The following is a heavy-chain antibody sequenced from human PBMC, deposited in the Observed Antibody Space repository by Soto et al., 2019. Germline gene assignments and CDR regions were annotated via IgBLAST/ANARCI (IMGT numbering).Heavy chain of an antibody. Sequence: SETLSLTCTVSGGSISSGDYYWSWIRQPPGKGLEWIGYIYYSGSTYYNPSLKSRVTISVDTSKNQFSLKLSSVTAADTAVYYCARERAGSSGYPLDYWGQGTLVTVPQ. J-gene: IGHJ4*02. CDR1: GGSISSGDYY. CDR2: IYYSGST. CDR3: ARERAGSSGYPLDY. V-gene: IGHV4-30-4*01. D-gene: IGHD3-22*01.